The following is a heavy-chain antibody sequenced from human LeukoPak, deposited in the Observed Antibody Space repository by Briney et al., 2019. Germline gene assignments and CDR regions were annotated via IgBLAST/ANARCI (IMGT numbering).Heavy chain of an antibody. CDR2: ISSSGSTI. J-gene: IGHJ4*02. CDR1: GFTFSDYY. Sequence: GGSLRLSCAASGFTFSDYYMSWIRQAPGKGLEWVSYISSSGSTIYYADSVKGRFTISRDNAKNSLYLQMNSLRAEDTAVYYCAREGRITMIVVVPLDYWGQGTLVTVSS. D-gene: IGHD3-22*01. V-gene: IGHV3-11*04. CDR3: AREGRITMIVVVPLDY.